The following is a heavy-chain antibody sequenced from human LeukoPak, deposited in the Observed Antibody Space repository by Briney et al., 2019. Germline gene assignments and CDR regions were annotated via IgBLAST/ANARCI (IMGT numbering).Heavy chain of an antibody. Sequence: KSGGSLRVSCAASGFTFSGYSMSWIRQAPGKGLEWVSHISTSTTYTIYSDSVKGRFTISRDNAERSLFLQMNSLRGEDSAVYYCARGRTYGSGSYTLFDYWGQGTLVTVSS. CDR3: ARGRTYGSGSYTLFDY. CDR1: GFTFSGYS. V-gene: IGHV3-11*03. J-gene: IGHJ4*02. D-gene: IGHD3-10*01. CDR2: ISTSTTYT.